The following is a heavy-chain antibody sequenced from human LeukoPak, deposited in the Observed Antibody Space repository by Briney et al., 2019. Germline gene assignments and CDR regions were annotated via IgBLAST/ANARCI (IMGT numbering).Heavy chain of an antibody. D-gene: IGHD1/OR15-1a*01. CDR3: AREGNRWGTHNWFDP. Sequence: PSQTLSLTCTVSGGSISSGSYYWSWIRQPAGKGLEWIGRIYTSGSTNYNPSLKSRVTISVDTSKNQFSLKLSSVTAADTAVYYCAREGNRWGTHNWFDPWGQGTLVTVSS. CDR2: IYTSGST. CDR1: GGSISSGSYY. J-gene: IGHJ5*02. V-gene: IGHV4-61*02.